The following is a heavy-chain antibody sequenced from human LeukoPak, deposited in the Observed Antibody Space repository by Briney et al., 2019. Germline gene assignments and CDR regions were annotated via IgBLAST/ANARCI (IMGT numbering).Heavy chain of an antibody. Sequence: SETLSLTCTVSGGSISSYYWSWIRQPAGKGLEWIGRIYTSGSTNYNPSLKSRVTMSVDTSKNQFSLKLSSVTAADTAVYYCARGQSGAFSDAFDIWGQGTMVTVSS. CDR3: ARGQSGAFSDAFDI. D-gene: IGHD3-10*01. J-gene: IGHJ3*02. V-gene: IGHV4-4*07. CDR1: GGSISSYY. CDR2: IYTSGST.